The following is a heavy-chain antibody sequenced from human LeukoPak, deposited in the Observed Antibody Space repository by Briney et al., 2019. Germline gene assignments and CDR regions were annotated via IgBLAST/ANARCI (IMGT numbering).Heavy chain of an antibody. CDR3: ARDGLLGGYYYYYGMDV. Sequence: PGGSLRLSCAASGFTFSSYSMNWVRQAPGKGREWVSSISSSSSYIYYADSVKGRFTISRDNAKNSLYLQMTSLRAEDTAVYYCARDGLLGGYYYYYGMDVWGQGTTVTVSS. CDR1: GFTFSSYS. D-gene: IGHD5-18*01. CDR2: ISSSSSYI. V-gene: IGHV3-21*01. J-gene: IGHJ6*02.